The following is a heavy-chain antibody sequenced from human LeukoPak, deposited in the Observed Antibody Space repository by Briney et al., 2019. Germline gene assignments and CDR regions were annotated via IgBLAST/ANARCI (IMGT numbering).Heavy chain of an antibody. D-gene: IGHD1-26*01. J-gene: IGHJ6*02. CDR1: GYTFTSYY. CDR2: INPSGGST. CDR3: ARDRIVGAGPYYYYYGMDV. V-gene: IGHV1-46*01. Sequence: GASVKVSCKASGYTFTSYYMHWVRQAPGQGLEWMGIINPSGGSTSYAQKFQGRVTMTRDTSTSTVYMELSSPRSEDTAVYYCARDRIVGAGPYYYYYGMDVWGQGTTVTVSS.